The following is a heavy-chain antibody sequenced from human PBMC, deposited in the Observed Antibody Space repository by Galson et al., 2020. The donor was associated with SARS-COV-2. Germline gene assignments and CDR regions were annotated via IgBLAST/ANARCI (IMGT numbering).Heavy chain of an antibody. Sequence: SETLSLTSAVYAGSLSGYYWSWIRQLPGNGLEWIGEINHSGTTNYNPSPKSRVTISVTPSKNQFTLKLSSVTDADTAVYYCAGGTPLLYDILTGYPDPWGQGTLVTVSS. D-gene: IGHD3-9*01. CDR3: AGGTPLLYDILTGYPDP. V-gene: IGHV4-34*01. CDR2: INHSGTT. J-gene: IGHJ5*02. CDR1: AGSLSGYY.